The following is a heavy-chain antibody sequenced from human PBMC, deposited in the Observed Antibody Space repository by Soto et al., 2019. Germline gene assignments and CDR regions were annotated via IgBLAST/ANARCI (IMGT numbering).Heavy chain of an antibody. Sequence: GGSLRLSCAASGFTFSSYWMHWVRQAPGKGLVWVSRINSDWSSTSYADSVKGRFTISRDNAKNTLYLQMSSLRAEDTAVYYCARALSNYYDSSGYPPPTDYWGQGTLVTVSS. CDR1: GFTFSSYW. D-gene: IGHD3-22*01. V-gene: IGHV3-74*01. CDR2: INSDWSST. J-gene: IGHJ4*02. CDR3: ARALSNYYDSSGYPPPTDY.